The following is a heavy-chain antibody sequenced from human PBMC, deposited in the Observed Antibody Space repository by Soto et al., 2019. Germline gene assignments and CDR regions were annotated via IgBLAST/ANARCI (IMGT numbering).Heavy chain of an antibody. CDR2: INRDSTVI. J-gene: IGHJ4*02. Sequence: EEQLVESGGGLVQPGGSLRLSCAASGFSFSTHYMNWVRKTPGKGLEWVSSINRDSTVIKYAASVKGRFTISRDNARNSLSLQMNSLRAEDTAVYYCLNGDYYVGPGTLVTVSS. CDR3: LNGDYY. CDR1: GFSFSTHY. V-gene: IGHV3-48*01. D-gene: IGHD3-16*01.